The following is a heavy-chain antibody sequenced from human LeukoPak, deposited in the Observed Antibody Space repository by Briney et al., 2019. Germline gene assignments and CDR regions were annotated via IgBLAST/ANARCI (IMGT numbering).Heavy chain of an antibody. CDR1: GFTFSSYG. V-gene: IGHV3-30*18. CDR2: ISYDGSNK. CDR3: AKGYCGGYCPFDY. J-gene: IGHJ4*02. Sequence: GGSLRLSCAASGFTFSSYGMHWVRQAPGKGLEWVAVISYDGSNKYYADSVKGRFTISRDNSKNTLYLQMNSLRAEDTAVYYCAKGYCGGYCPFDYWGQGTLVTVSS. D-gene: IGHD2-21*01.